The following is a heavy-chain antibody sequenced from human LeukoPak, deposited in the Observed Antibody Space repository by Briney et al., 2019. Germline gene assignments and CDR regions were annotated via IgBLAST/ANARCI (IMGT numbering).Heavy chain of an antibody. CDR3: AKDKWYCSSTSCYDYGMDV. J-gene: IGHJ6*02. D-gene: IGHD2-2*01. Sequence: GGTLRLSCAASGFTFDDYAMHWVRQAPGKGLEWVSLTSGDGGSTYYADSLKGRFTISRDNSKNSLYLQMNSLRTEDTALYYCAKDKWYCSSTSCYDYGMDVWGQGTTVTVSS. CDR2: TSGDGGST. V-gene: IGHV3-43*02. CDR1: GFTFDDYA.